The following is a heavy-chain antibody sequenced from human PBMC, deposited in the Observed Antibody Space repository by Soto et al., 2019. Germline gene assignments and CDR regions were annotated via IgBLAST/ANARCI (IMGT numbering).Heavy chain of an antibody. CDR2: ISSSSSYI. V-gene: IGHV3-21*01. CDR1: GFTFSSYS. J-gene: IGHJ6*02. Sequence: EVQLVESGGGLVKPGGSLRLSCAASGFTFSSYSMNWVRQAPGKGLEWVSSISSSSSYIYYADSVKGRFTISRDNAKNSLYLQMNSLRAEDTAVYYCVREPEYYDFWSGYPHYYYGMDVWGQGTTVTVSS. CDR3: VREPEYYDFWSGYPHYYYGMDV. D-gene: IGHD3-3*01.